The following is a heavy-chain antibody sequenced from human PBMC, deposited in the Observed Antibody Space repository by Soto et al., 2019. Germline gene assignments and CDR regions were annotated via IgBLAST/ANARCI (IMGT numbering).Heavy chain of an antibody. V-gene: IGHV4-31*03. J-gene: IGHJ4*02. CDR2: IYYSGST. D-gene: IGHD3-10*01. CDR1: GGSISSGGYY. Sequence: SETLSLTCTVSGGSISSGGYYWSWIRQHPGKGLEWIGYIYYSGSTYYNPSLKGRVTISVDTSKNQFSLKLSSVTAADTAVYYCAREISMVRGDYFDYWGQGTLVTVSS. CDR3: AREISMVRGDYFDY.